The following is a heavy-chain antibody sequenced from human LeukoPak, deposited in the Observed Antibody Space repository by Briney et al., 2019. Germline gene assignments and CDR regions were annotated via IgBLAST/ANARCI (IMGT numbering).Heavy chain of an antibody. D-gene: IGHD5-18*01. CDR3: AKKTGEYRWLRGAFDI. J-gene: IGHJ3*02. Sequence: GGSLRLSCAASGFTFSSYAMSWVRQAPGKGLEWVSAISGSGGSTYYADSLKGRFTISRDNYKNTLYLKMNSLRDEDTAVYYCAKKTGEYRWLRGAFDIWGQGTMVTVSS. V-gene: IGHV3-23*01. CDR1: GFTFSSYA. CDR2: ISGSGGST.